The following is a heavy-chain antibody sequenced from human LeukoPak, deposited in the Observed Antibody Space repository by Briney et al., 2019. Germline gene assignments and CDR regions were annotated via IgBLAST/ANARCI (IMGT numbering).Heavy chain of an antibody. CDR2: IYHSGST. CDR1: GGFISSSNW. CDR3: ARGSMVHSYNWFDP. Sequence: SGTLSLTCAVSGGFISSSNWWCWVRQPPGKGLEWIGEIYHSGSTNYNPSLKSRVTISVDKSKNQFSLKLSSVTAADTAVYYCARGSMVHSYNWFDPWGQGTQVTVSS. D-gene: IGHD3-10*01. V-gene: IGHV4-4*02. J-gene: IGHJ5*02.